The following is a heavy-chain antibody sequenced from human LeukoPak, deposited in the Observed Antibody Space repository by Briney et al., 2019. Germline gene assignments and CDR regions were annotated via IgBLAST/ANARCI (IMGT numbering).Heavy chain of an antibody. V-gene: IGHV3-21*01. D-gene: IGHD1-1*01. CDR3: ARDRLEGGETFDS. Sequence: GGSLRLSCAASGFSFRSYSMDWVRQAPGKGLEWVSSITGSSSYISYADSVKGRFTISRDNAENSLFLQMNSLRPEGTAVYFCARDRLEGGETFDSWGQGTLVTVSS. CDR2: ITGSSSYI. CDR1: GFSFRSYS. J-gene: IGHJ4*02.